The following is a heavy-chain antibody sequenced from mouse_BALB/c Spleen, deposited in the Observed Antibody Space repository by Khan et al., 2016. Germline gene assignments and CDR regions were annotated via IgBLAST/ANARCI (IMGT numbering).Heavy chain of an antibody. J-gene: IGHJ2*01. CDR1: GYSFTGYY. D-gene: IGHD2-1*01. Sequence: VQLQQSGPDLVKPGASVNISCKASGYSFTGYYMHWVKESHGKSLEWIGRVNPNNGGTSYNQKFKGKAILTVDKSSSIAYMELRRLTSEDSAVYYWASMGGHYVGWGQGTTLTVSS. CDR3: ASMGGHYVG. CDR2: VNPNNGGT. V-gene: IGHV1-26*01.